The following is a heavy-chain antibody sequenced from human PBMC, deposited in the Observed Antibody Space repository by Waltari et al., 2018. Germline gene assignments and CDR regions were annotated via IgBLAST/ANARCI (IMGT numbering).Heavy chain of an antibody. D-gene: IGHD4-17*01. CDR3: AKDGDYLLAGYDAFEI. CDR1: GLTFSTFC. V-gene: IGHV3-30*02. J-gene: IGHJ3*02. CDR2: SRYDGTNE. Sequence: QVQLVEFGGGVVQPGGSLRLSCAASGLTFSTFCMHWVRQAPGSGLEWLAFSRYDGTNENDGESVKSRFSISRDNSKNTLYLQLNSLRPEDTALYYCAKDGDYLLAGYDAFEIWGQGTVVTVSS.